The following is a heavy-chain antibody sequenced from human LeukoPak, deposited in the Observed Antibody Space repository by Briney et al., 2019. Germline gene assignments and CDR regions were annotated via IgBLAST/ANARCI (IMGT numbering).Heavy chain of an antibody. D-gene: IGHD3-3*01. J-gene: IGHJ1*01. V-gene: IGHV4-39*01. Sequence: SETLSLTCTVSGGSVSSGRFYWGWIRPPPGKGLEWVGSIYYSGNTYYNPSLNSRVTISVDTSKNQFSLKLTSVTAADTAVYYCARNGDYWSVSHWGQGTLVTVSS. CDR2: IYYSGNT. CDR1: GGSVSSGRFY. CDR3: ARNGDYWSVSH.